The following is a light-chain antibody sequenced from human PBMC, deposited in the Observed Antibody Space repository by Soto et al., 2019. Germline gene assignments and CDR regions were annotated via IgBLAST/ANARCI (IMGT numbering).Light chain of an antibody. CDR1: QSVDIY. J-gene: IGKJ4*01. V-gene: IGKV3-15*01. Sequence: EIVMTQSPASLSVYPGERATLSCRASQSVDIYLAWYQQRPGQAPRLLIYDTSIRAPGIPATFSGSGSGTELTLTISRLQSEDVAIYYCTKYKDWPPITFGGGTKIQIK. CDR2: DTS. CDR3: TKYKDWPPIT.